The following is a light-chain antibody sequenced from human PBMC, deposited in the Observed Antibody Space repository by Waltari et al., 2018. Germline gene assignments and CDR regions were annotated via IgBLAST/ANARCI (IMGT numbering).Light chain of an antibody. Sequence: EIVMTQSPDSLAVSLGERAAINCKSSRSVLYNSNNKNYLAWYQQKPRQPPKLLINWASSRESGVPARFSGSRSGTDFTLTISSLQAEDVAVYYCQQYYSSPISFGQGTRLEIK. J-gene: IGKJ5*01. CDR3: QQYYSSPIS. CDR1: RSVLYNSNNKNY. CDR2: WAS. V-gene: IGKV4-1*01.